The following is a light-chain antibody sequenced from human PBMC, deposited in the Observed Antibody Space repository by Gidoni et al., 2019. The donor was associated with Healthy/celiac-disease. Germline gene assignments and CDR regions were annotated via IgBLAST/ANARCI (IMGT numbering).Light chain of an antibody. CDR3: QSADSSGTWV. Sequence: SYELTQPPSVSVYPGQTARITCSGDALPTQYAYWYQQKPGQAPVLVIYKDSERPSGVPELFSGSSSGTTVTLTISGVQAEDEADYYCQSADSSGTWVFVGGTKLTVL. J-gene: IGLJ3*02. CDR1: ALPTQY. V-gene: IGLV3-25*03. CDR2: KDS.